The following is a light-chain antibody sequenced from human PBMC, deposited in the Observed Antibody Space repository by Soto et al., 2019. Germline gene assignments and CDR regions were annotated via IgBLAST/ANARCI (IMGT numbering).Light chain of an antibody. CDR3: QQSYSAPET. CDR1: QTVSTY. Sequence: DIQMTQSPSSLSASVGDRVTITCRASQTVSTYLTWYQQKPGKAPKVLIYGASSLQSGVPSRFSGTGSETDVTLTISSLQPEDFATYYCQQSYSAPETFGQGTRVEIE. CDR2: GAS. V-gene: IGKV1-39*01. J-gene: IGKJ1*01.